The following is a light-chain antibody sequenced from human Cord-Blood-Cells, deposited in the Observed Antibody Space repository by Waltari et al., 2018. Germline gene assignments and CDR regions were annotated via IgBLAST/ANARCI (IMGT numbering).Light chain of an antibody. J-gene: IGKJ4*01. V-gene: IGKV4-1*01. CDR3: QQYYSIFT. CDR1: QSVLYSSNNKNY. CDR2: WAS. Sequence: DIVMTQSPDSLAVSLGERATINCKSSQSVLYSSNNKNYLAWYQQKPGQPPKLIIYWASTRESGVPDRFSGSGSGTDFTLTISSLQAEDVAVYYCQQYYSIFTFGGGTKVEIK.